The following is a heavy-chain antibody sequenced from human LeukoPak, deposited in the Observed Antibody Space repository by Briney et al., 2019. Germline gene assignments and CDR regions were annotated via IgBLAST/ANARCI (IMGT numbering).Heavy chain of an antibody. Sequence: SETLSLTCTVSGGSISSGSYYWGWIRQPPGKGLEWIGSIYYSGTTYYNPSLKSRVTISLDTSKNQFSLKLTSVTAADTALYYCARSQFSGNWFDPWGQGTLVTVSS. J-gene: IGHJ5*02. CDR3: ARSQFSGNWFDP. CDR1: GGSISSGSYY. V-gene: IGHV4-39*07. CDR2: IYYSGTT.